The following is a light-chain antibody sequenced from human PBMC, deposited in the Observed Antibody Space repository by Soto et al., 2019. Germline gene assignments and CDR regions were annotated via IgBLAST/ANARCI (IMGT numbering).Light chain of an antibody. CDR1: QRISTN. V-gene: IGKV3-15*01. J-gene: IGKJ1*01. Sequence: DIEMTQSPPILSVSPGEGATLSCRASQRISTNLAWYQHIPGQAPRLLIVSSSRRPTDVPARFSGSGSGTDFTLTISSLQSEVSAFYYCQQYNNLPPTFGQGTKVEVK. CDR3: QQYNNLPPT. CDR2: SSS.